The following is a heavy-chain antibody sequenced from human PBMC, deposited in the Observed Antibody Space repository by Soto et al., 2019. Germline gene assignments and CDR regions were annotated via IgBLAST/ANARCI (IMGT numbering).Heavy chain of an antibody. CDR2: MNPNSGNT. J-gene: IGHJ6*03. CDR3: ARGAFDFWSGYSGYYYYMDV. Sequence: GASVKVSCKASGYTFTSYDINWVRQATGQGLERMGWMNPNSGNTGYAQKFQGRVTMTRNTSISTAYMELSSLRSEDTAVYYCARGAFDFWSGYSGYYYYMDVWGKGTTVTVSS. CDR1: GYTFTSYD. V-gene: IGHV1-8*01. D-gene: IGHD3-3*01.